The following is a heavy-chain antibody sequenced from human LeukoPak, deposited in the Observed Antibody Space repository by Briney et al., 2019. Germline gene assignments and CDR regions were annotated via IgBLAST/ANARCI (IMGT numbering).Heavy chain of an antibody. CDR2: IYYSGST. Sequence: SETLSLTCTVSGGSVSSSSYYWGWIRQPPGKGLEWNGSIYYSGSTYYNPSLKSRVTISVDTSKNQFSLKLSSVTAADTAVYYCARLEAYWGQGTLVTVSS. J-gene: IGHJ4*02. CDR1: GGSVSSSSYY. V-gene: IGHV4-39*01. D-gene: IGHD3-3*01. CDR3: ARLEAY.